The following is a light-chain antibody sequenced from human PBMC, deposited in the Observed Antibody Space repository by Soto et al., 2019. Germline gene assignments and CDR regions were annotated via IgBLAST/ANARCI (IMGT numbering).Light chain of an antibody. CDR3: SSYTSSSTLWV. V-gene: IGLV2-14*01. J-gene: IGLJ1*01. CDR2: DVN. Sequence: QSVLTQPASVSGSPGQSITISCTGTSSDVGGYNYVSWYQQHPGKAPKLMIYDVNNRPSGVSNRFSGSKSGNTASLTISGLQAEDEADYYCSSYTSSSTLWVFGTGTKLTVL. CDR1: SSDVGGYNY.